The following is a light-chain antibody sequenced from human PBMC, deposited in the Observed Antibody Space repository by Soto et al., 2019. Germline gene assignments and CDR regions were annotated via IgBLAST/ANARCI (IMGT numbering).Light chain of an antibody. CDR1: SSDIGGYNY. Sequence: QSVLTQPASVSGSPGQSITISCTGTSSDIGGYNYVSWYQQLPGKVPKLIIYDVSNRPSGVSDRFSGSKSGNAASLTISGLQAEDEADYYCSSHTSTSTLYVFGPGTKVTVL. CDR2: DVS. V-gene: IGLV2-14*03. J-gene: IGLJ1*01. CDR3: SSHTSTSTLYV.